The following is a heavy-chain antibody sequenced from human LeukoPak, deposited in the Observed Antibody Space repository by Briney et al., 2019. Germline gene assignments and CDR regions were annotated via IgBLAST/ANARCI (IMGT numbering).Heavy chain of an antibody. Sequence: GGSLRLSCAASGFTFSSYEMNWVRQAPGKGLEWVAVISYDGSNKYYADSVKGRFTISRDNSKNTLYLQMNSLRAEDTAVYYCAKLVTAITPFNAFDIWGQGTMVTVSS. J-gene: IGHJ3*02. CDR2: ISYDGSNK. CDR3: AKLVTAITPFNAFDI. D-gene: IGHD2-21*02. V-gene: IGHV3-30*18. CDR1: GFTFSSYE.